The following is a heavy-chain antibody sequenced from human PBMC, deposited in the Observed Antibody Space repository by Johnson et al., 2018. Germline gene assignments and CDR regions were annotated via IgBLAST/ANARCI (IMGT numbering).Heavy chain of an antibody. Sequence: QVQLVQSGGGVVQPGRSLRLSCAASGFTFSSYGMHWVRQAPGKGLEWVAVISYDGSNKYFADSVKGRFTISRDNSKNTLYLQVNSLRAEDTAGYYCAKESGGGRDAFDIWGQGTMVTVSS. J-gene: IGHJ3*02. V-gene: IGHV3-30*18. CDR3: AKESGGGRDAFDI. CDR1: GFTFSSYG. CDR2: ISYDGSNK. D-gene: IGHD3-16*01.